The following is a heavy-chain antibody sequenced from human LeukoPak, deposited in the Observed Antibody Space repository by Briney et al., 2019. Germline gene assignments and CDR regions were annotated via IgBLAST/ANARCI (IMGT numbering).Heavy chain of an antibody. J-gene: IGHJ5*02. CDR3: ARLTTVTSRWFDP. D-gene: IGHD4-17*01. Sequence: SETLSLTCTVSGGSISSYYWSWIRQPPGKGLEWIGYIYYSGSTNYNPSLKSRVTISVDTSKNQFSLKLSSVTAADTAVYYCARLTTVTSRWFDPWGQGTLVTVSS. V-gene: IGHV4-59*08. CDR2: IYYSGST. CDR1: GGSISSYY.